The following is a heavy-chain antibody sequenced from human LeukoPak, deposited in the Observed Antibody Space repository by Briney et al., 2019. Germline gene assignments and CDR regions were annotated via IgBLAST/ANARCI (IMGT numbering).Heavy chain of an antibody. CDR1: GFPFRSYS. CDR2: ISSSTSTI. D-gene: IGHD3-22*01. Sequence: SGGSLRLSCAASGFPFRSYSMNWVRQAPGKGPEWVSYISSSTSTISYAGSVKGRFTISRDNAKNSLFLQMNSLRAEDTAVYYCARVDYYDRSVYYDQYYHYYMDVWGRGTTVTVSS. J-gene: IGHJ6*03. CDR3: ARVDYYDRSVYYDQYYHYYMDV. V-gene: IGHV3-48*01.